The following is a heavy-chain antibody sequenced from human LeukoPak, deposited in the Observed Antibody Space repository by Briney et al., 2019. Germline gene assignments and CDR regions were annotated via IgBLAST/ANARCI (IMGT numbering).Heavy chain of an antibody. V-gene: IGHV3-48*03. CDR3: ARDDRDTCSGDCYYFDY. CDR2: ISSSGSTI. Sequence: PGGSLRLSCAASGFTFSSYEMNWVRQAPGKGLEWVSYISSSGSTIYYADSVKGRFTISRDNAKNSLYLQMNSLRAEDTAVYYCARDDRDTCSGDCYYFDYWGQGTLVTVSS. D-gene: IGHD2-21*02. CDR1: GFTFSSYE. J-gene: IGHJ4*02.